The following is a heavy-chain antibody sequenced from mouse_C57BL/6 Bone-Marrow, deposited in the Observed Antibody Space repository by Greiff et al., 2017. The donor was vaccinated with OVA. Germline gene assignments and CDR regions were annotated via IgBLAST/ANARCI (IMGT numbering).Heavy chain of an antibody. V-gene: IGHV1-85*01. D-gene: IGHD4-1*01. CDR3: AGLGRPFDY. Sequence: VQLQPSGPELVKPGASVKLSCKASGYTFTSYDINWVKPRPGQGLAWIGWIYPRDGSTKYNEKFKGKATLTVDTSSSTAYMELHSLTSEDSAVYFCAGLGRPFDYWGQGTTLTVSS. CDR2: IYPRDGST. CDR1: GYTFTSYD. J-gene: IGHJ2*01.